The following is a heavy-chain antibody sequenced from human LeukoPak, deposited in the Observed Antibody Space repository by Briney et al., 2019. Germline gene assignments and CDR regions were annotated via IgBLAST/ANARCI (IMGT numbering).Heavy chain of an antibody. CDR1: GYTFTSYD. CDR3: ARDYGGNSGWFDH. Sequence: ASVTVSCTASGYTFTSYDLNWVRQAPGQGLEWMGWLNPNSGKTVYAQNFHGRVTITRNTSISTVYMELSSLRSEDTAVYYCARDYGGNSGWFDHWGQGTLVTVSS. V-gene: IGHV1-8*03. J-gene: IGHJ5*02. D-gene: IGHD4-23*01. CDR2: LNPNSGKT.